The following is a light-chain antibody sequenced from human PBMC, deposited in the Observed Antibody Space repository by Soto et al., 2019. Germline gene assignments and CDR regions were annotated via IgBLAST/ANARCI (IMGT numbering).Light chain of an antibody. CDR3: CSYAGSSYV. CDR2: EVS. Sequence: LTQPASVSGSPGQSITTSCTGTSSDVGSYNLVSWYQQHPGKAPKLMIYEVSKRPSGVSNRFSGSKSGNTASLTISGLQAEDESDYYCCSYAGSSYVFGTGTKVTVL. CDR1: SSDVGSYNL. V-gene: IGLV2-23*02. J-gene: IGLJ1*01.